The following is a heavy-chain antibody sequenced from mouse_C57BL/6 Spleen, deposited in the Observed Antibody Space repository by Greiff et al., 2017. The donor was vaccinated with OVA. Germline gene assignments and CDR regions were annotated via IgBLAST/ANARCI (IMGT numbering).Heavy chain of an antibody. J-gene: IGHJ4*01. CDR2: IRNKANNHAT. CDR3: TRNYYGSSYDAMDY. D-gene: IGHD1-1*01. CDR1: GFTFSDAW. V-gene: IGHV6-6*01. Sequence: EVNLVESGGGLVQPGGSMKLSCAASGFTFSDAWMDWVRQSPEKGLEWVADIRNKANNHATYYAESVKGRFTISRDDSKSSVYLQMNSLRAEDTGIYYCTRNYYGSSYDAMDYWGQGTSVTVSS.